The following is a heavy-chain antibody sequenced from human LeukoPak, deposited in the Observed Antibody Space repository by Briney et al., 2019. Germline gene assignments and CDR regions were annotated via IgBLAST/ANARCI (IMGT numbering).Heavy chain of an antibody. CDR1: GGTFSSYT. D-gene: IGHD4-17*01. CDR3: ARLSTVTTPGGVDY. CDR2: IIPILGIA. Sequence: ASVKVSCKASGGTFSSYTISWVRQAPGQGLEWMGRIIPILGIANYAQKFRGRVTITADKSTSTAYMELSSLRSEDTAVYYCARLSTVTTPGGVDYWGQGTLVTVSS. J-gene: IGHJ4*02. V-gene: IGHV1-69*02.